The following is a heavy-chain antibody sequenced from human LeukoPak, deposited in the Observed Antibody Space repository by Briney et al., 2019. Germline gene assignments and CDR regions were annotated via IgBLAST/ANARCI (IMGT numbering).Heavy chain of an antibody. CDR2: VYSSGST. V-gene: IGHV4-39*01. CDR3: ARRSRTGFFDY. D-gene: IGHD3-10*01. J-gene: IGHJ4*02. CDR1: GGSINSNTYY. Sequence: PSETLSLTCGVSGGSINSNTYYWGWIRQPPGKGLEWIGSVYSSGSTYYNPSLRSRVSISVDTSKNRFSLRLSSVTAPDTAVYYCARRSRTGFFDYWGQGTLVTVSS.